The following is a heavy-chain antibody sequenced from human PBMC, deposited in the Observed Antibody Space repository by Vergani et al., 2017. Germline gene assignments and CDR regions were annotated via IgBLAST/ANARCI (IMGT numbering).Heavy chain of an antibody. CDR3: AKVLDSSGRYYYYYYGMDV. D-gene: IGHD3-22*01. V-gene: IGHV3-23*01. Sequence: EVQLLESGGGLVQPGGSLRLSCAASGFTFSSYAMSWVRQAPGKGLEWVSAIRGSGGSTYSADSVKGRFTISRDNSKNTLYLQMNSLRAEDTAVYYCAKVLDSSGRYYYYYYGMDVWGQGTTVTVSS. J-gene: IGHJ6*02. CDR1: GFTFSSYA. CDR2: IRGSGGST.